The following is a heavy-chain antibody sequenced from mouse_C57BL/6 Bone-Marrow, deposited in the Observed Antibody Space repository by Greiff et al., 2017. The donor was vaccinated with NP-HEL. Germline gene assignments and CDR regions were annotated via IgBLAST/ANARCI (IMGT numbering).Heavy chain of an antibody. Sequence: QVQLKQPGAELVKPGASVKLSCKASGYTFTSYWMHWVKQRPGQGLEWIGMIHPNSGSTNYNEKFKSKATLTVDKSSSTAYMQLSSLTSEDSAVYYCARENDGYYRFAYWGQGTLVTVSA. J-gene: IGHJ3*01. CDR3: ARENDGYYRFAY. CDR2: IHPNSGST. D-gene: IGHD2-3*01. CDR1: GYTFTSYW. V-gene: IGHV1-64*01.